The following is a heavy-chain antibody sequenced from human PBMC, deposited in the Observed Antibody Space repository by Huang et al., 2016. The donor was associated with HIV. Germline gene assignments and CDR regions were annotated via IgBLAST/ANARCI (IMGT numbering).Heavy chain of an antibody. D-gene: IGHD3-10*01. CDR3: AKVRGSGSFYNDN. V-gene: IGHV3-23*01. J-gene: IGHJ4*02. CDR2: IIGTGKTP. CDR1: GFTFNSYA. Sequence: EVQLLESGGGLVQPGGSLRLSFAASGFTFNSYAMSWFRQAPGKGLEWVSAIIGTGKTPYYADSVKGRFTISRDNARNTLYLQLNSRRPDDTAIYYCAKVRGSGSFYNDNWGQGTLVTVSS.